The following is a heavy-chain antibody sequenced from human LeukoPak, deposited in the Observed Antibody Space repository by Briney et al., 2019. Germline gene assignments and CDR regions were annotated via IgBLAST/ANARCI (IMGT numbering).Heavy chain of an antibody. V-gene: IGHV3-48*01. D-gene: IGHD5-18*01. J-gene: IGHJ4*02. Sequence: GGSLRLSCAASGFTFSSYAMHWVRQAPGRGLEWVSYISSSSSNIYYADSVKGRFTISRDNARNSLYLQMNSLRAEDTAVYHCARELEGYNYGQYDYWGQGTLVTVSS. CDR3: ARELEGYNYGQYDY. CDR1: GFTFSSYA. CDR2: ISSSSSNI.